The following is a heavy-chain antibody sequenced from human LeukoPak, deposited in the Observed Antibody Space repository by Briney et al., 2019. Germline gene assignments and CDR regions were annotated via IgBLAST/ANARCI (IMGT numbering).Heavy chain of an antibody. J-gene: IGHJ4*02. D-gene: IGHD2-21*02. V-gene: IGHV3-21*01. Sequence: GGSLRLSCAASGFTFSSYSMNWVRQAPGKGLEWVSSISSSSSYIYYADSVKGRFTISRDNAKNSLYLQMNSLRAEDTAVYYCARDVAYCGGDCYLLDYWGQGTLVTVSS. CDR3: ARDVAYCGGDCYLLDY. CDR2: ISSSSSYI. CDR1: GFTFSSYS.